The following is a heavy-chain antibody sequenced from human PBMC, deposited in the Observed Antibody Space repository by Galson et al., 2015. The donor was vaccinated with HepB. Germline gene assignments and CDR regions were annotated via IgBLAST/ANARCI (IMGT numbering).Heavy chain of an antibody. CDR3: ARVFFEYDFWSGDSGSDAFDV. CDR2: VYSSGDT. D-gene: IGHD3-3*01. J-gene: IGHJ3*01. Sequence: ETLSLTCVVSGGSISTYYWTWLRQSPGKGLEWIGHVYSSGDTSYNPSLKNRVAISVDTPKNEFSLRVTSVTTADTAVYYCARVFFEYDFWSGDSGSDAFDVWGQGALVVVSS. CDR1: GGSISTYY. V-gene: IGHV4-59*01.